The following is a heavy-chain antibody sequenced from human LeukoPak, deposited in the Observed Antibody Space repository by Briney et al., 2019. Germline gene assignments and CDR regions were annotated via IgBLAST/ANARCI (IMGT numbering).Heavy chain of an antibody. D-gene: IGHD6-19*01. Sequence: PGGSLRLSCAASGFTFSSYSMNWVRQAPGKGLEWVLSISSSSGYIYDADSVKGRFTISRDNAKNSTYLQMNSLRAEDTAVYYCARSIAVTGSNFDYWGQGTLVTVSS. V-gene: IGHV3-21*01. J-gene: IGHJ4*02. CDR1: GFTFSSYS. CDR2: ISSSSGYI. CDR3: ARSIAVTGSNFDY.